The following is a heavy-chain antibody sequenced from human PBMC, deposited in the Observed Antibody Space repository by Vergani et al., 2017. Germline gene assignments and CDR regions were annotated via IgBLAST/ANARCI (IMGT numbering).Heavy chain of an antibody. Sequence: EVQLVESGGGLVQPGESLRLSCAASGFTFSSYAMSWVRQAPGKGLEWVSAISGSGGSTYYADSVKGRFTISRDNSKNTLYLQMNSLRAEDTAIYYCAKDPRNRVGASSGLFDYWGQGNLVTVSS. D-gene: IGHD1-26*01. CDR2: ISGSGGST. CDR3: AKDPRNRVGASSGLFDY. J-gene: IGHJ4*02. CDR1: GFTFSSYA. V-gene: IGHV3-23*04.